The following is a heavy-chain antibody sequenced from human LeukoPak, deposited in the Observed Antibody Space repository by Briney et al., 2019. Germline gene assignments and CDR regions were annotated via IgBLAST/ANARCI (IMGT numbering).Heavy chain of an antibody. V-gene: IGHV3-30*03. CDR1: GFTFSSYG. CDR3: ARDAGYGYDRFDF. J-gene: IGHJ4*02. Sequence: SGGSLRLSCAASGFTFSSYGMHWVRQAPGKGLEWVAVISYDGSNKYYADSVKGRFTISRDNAKNSLYLQMNSLRAEDTAVYFCARDAGYGYDRFDFWGQGIQVTVSS. D-gene: IGHD5-18*01. CDR2: ISYDGSNK.